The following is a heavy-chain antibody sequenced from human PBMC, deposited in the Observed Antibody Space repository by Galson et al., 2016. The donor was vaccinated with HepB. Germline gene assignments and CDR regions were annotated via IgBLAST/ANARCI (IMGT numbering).Heavy chain of an antibody. CDR2: IKSDGSNI. CDR3: STLRDFWSG. Sequence: SLRLSCAASGFTLSRQWMYWVRQAPGKGLAWVSQIKSDGSNINYADSVKGRFTISRDNAGNTLYLQMNSLRAEDTAVYYCSTLRDFWSGWGQGPLVTVSP. CDR1: GFTLSRQW. D-gene: IGHD3-3*01. V-gene: IGHV3-74*01. J-gene: IGHJ4*02.